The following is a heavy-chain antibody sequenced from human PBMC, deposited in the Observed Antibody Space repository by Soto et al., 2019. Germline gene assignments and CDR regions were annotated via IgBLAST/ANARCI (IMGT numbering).Heavy chain of an antibody. CDR1: GGSFSGYY. V-gene: IGHV4-34*01. CDR2: INHSGST. CDR3: ARGRFRGAPRGYFDY. Sequence: PSETLSLTCAVYGGSFSGYYWSWIRQPPGKGLEWIGEINHSGSTNYNPSLKSRVTISVDTSKNQFSLKLSSVTAADTAVYYCARGRFRGAPRGYFDYWGQGTLVTVS. D-gene: IGHD1-26*01. J-gene: IGHJ4*02.